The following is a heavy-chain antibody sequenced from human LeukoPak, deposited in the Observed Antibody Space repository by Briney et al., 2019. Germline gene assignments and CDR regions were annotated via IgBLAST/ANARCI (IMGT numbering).Heavy chain of an antibody. CDR2: MYHSGST. Sequence: SETLSLTXAVSGYSISSGYYWGWIRPPPGKGLEWIGSMYHSGSTYYNPSLKSRVTISVDTSKNQFSLKVASVTAADTAVYFCARTQSSGIVGATTQFEYWGQGTLVTVSS. V-gene: IGHV4-38-2*01. J-gene: IGHJ4*02. D-gene: IGHD1-26*01. CDR3: ARTQSSGIVGATTQFEY. CDR1: GYSISSGYY.